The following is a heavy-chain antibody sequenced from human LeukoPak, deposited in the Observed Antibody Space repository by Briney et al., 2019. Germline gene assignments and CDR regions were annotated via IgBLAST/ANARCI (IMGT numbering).Heavy chain of an antibody. Sequence: ASVKVSRKASGSTFTCNYIHWDRHAPAQGLGWMGIIYLSGGSRRYEQKCPGRVAMTSDTSTSTVYMELSSLRYEDTAVYYCARGMVRTIYYYYYMDVWGKGTTVTVSS. V-gene: IGHV1-46*01. J-gene: IGHJ6*03. CDR1: GSTFTCNY. CDR3: ARGMVRTIYYYYYMDV. CDR2: IYLSGGSR. D-gene: IGHD3-10*01.